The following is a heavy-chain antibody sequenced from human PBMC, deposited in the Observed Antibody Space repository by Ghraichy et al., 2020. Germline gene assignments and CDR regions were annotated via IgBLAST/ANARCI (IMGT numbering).Heavy chain of an antibody. Sequence: GESLNISCAASGFSFSSHGMTWVRQAPGKGPELVSAISSRGDYTFYAESVKGRFTISRDNSKNTMYLQMNSLGAEDTAVYYCAKIGVIGLWYFDLWGRGTLVTFSS. V-gene: IGHV3-23*01. CDR2: ISSRGDYT. CDR1: GFSFSSHG. D-gene: IGHD3-10*01. J-gene: IGHJ2*01. CDR3: AKIGVIGLWYFDL.